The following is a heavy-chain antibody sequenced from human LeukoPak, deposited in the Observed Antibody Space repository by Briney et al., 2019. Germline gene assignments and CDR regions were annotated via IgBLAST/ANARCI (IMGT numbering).Heavy chain of an antibody. CDR2: ISSSSSYI. V-gene: IGHV3-21*01. CDR3: ARDRGDYGDYNGY. D-gene: IGHD4-17*01. J-gene: IGHJ4*02. Sequence: GGSLRLSCAASGFTFSSSSMNWVRQAPGKGLEWVSSISSSSSYIYYADSVKGRFTISRDNAKNSLYLQTNSLRAEDTAVYYCARDRGDYGDYNGYWGQGTLVTVSS. CDR1: GFTFSSSS.